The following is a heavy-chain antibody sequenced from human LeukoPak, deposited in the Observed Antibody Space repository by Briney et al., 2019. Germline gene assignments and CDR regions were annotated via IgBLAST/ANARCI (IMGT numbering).Heavy chain of an antibody. V-gene: IGHV3-43*02. CDR2: ISGDGGST. Sequence: GGSLRLSCAASGFTFDDYAMHWVRQAPGQGLEWVSLISGDGGSTYYADSVKGRFTISRDNSKNSLYLQMNSLRTEDTALYYCARNHVEMATLYYYYYMDVWGKGTTVTVSS. D-gene: IGHD5-24*01. CDR3: ARNHVEMATLYYYYYMDV. J-gene: IGHJ6*03. CDR1: GFTFDDYA.